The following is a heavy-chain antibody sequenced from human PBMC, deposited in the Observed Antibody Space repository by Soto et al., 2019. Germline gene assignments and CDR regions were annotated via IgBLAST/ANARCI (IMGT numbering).Heavy chain of an antibody. CDR3: ARTAAAGKYYYGVDV. CDR1: GYSFTSYW. J-gene: IGHJ6*02. Sequence: GESLKISCKGSGYSFTSYWIGWVRQMPGKGLEWMGIISPDDSDTRYSPSFQGQVTISADKSISTAYLQWSSLKASDTAIYYCARTAAAGKYYYGVDVWGQGTTVTVSS. V-gene: IGHV5-51*01. D-gene: IGHD6-13*01. CDR2: ISPDDSDT.